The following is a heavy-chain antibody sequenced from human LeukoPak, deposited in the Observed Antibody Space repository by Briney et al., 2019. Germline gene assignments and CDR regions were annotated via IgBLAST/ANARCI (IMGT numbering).Heavy chain of an antibody. J-gene: IGHJ6*04. CDR3: AELGITMIGGV. V-gene: IGHV3-7*01. Sequence: PGGSLRLSCGASGFTFTTYWMSWVRQAPGKGLEWVANIGQDGSDKYYVDSVKGRFTISRDNSKNSLYLQINSLRAEDTAVYYCAELGITMIGGVWGKGTTVTISS. CDR1: GFTFTTYW. D-gene: IGHD3-10*02. CDR2: IGQDGSDK.